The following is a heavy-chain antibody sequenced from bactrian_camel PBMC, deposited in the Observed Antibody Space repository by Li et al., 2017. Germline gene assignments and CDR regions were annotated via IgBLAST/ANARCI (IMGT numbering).Heavy chain of an antibody. CDR1: GFTFSTNW. CDR3: AASVGGQYRSAQYLIRAQEKGTAY. J-gene: IGHJ4*01. D-gene: IGHD1*01. Sequence: HLVESGGCLVQPGWSLRLSFSASGFTFSTNWMYWVRQAPGKGLEWVSTIRGSAGTTSYADSVKGRFTIYGDNAKNTVYLLMNSLKHEDNAMYYCAASVGGQYRSAQYLIRAQEKGTAYRGQGTQVTVS. CDR2: IRGSAGTT. V-gene: IGHV3S25*01.